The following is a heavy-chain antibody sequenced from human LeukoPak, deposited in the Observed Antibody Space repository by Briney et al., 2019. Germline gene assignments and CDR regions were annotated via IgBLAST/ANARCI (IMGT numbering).Heavy chain of an antibody. CDR3: ARGRDMIVVVTSEVGPAYYFDY. V-gene: IGHV4-59*08. J-gene: IGHJ4*02. D-gene: IGHD3-22*01. Sequence: PSETLSLTCTVSGGSIGSYYWSWIRQPPGKGLEWIGYIYYSESSNYNPSLKSRVTISVDTSKNQFSLKLSSVTAADTAVYYCARGRDMIVVVTSEVGPAYYFDYWGQGTLVTVSS. CDR2: IYYSESS. CDR1: GGSIGSYY.